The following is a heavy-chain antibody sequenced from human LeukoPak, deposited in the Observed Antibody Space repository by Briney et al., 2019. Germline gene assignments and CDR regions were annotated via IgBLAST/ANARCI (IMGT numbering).Heavy chain of an antibody. J-gene: IGHJ4*02. Sequence: ASVKVSCKASGYTFTSYYMHWVRQAPGQGLEWMGIINPSGGSTSYAQKFQGRVTMSRDTSTSTVYMELSSLRSEDTAVYYCARDPEAHLFDYWGQGTLVTVSS. V-gene: IGHV1-46*01. CDR1: GYTFTSYY. D-gene: IGHD6-6*01. CDR2: INPSGGST. CDR3: ARDPEAHLFDY.